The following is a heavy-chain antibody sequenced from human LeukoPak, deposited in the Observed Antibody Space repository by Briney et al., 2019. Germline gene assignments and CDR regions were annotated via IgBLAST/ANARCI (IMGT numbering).Heavy chain of an antibody. CDR3: ARLIAGDFDY. Sequence: SVKVSCKASGGTSSSYAISWVRQAPGQGLEWVGGIIPIFGTANYAQKFQGRVTITADKSTSTAYMELSSLRSEDTAVYYCARLIAGDFDYWGQGTLVTVSS. V-gene: IGHV1-69*06. D-gene: IGHD3-10*01. CDR1: GGTSSSYA. J-gene: IGHJ4*02. CDR2: IIPIFGTA.